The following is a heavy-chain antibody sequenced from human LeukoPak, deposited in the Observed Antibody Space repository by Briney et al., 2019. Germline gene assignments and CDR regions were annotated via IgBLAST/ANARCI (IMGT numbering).Heavy chain of an antibody. CDR2: ISSSSSTM. CDR3: ARNQQYHLLNYGGNSGALDI. J-gene: IGHJ3*02. V-gene: IGHV3-48*02. D-gene: IGHD4-17*01. CDR1: GFTFNTYN. Sequence: PGGSLRLSCAASGFTFNTYNMNWVRQAPGKGLEWVAYISSSSSTMYYADSVKGRFTISRGNAKNSLFLQMNSLRDEDTAVYYCARNQQYHLLNYGGNSGALDIWGQGTMVTVSS.